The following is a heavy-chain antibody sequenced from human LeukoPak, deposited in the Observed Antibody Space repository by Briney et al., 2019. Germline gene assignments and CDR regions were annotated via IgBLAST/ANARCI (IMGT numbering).Heavy chain of an antibody. CDR3: AKDPTHYYDSSGYYY. CDR2: ISGSGGST. Sequence: PGGSLRLSCAASGFTFSSYAMSWVRQAPGKGLEWVPAISGSGGSTYYADSVKGRFTISRDNSKNTLYLQMNSLRAEDTAVYYCAKDPTHYYDSSGYYYWGQGTLVTVSS. J-gene: IGHJ4*02. CDR1: GFTFSSYA. D-gene: IGHD3-22*01. V-gene: IGHV3-23*01.